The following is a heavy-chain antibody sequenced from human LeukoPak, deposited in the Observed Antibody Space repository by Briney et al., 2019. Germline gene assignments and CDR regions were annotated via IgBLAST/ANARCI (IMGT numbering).Heavy chain of an antibody. CDR1: GVSFDDYY. D-gene: IGHD2-2*01. V-gene: IGHV4-39*01. CDR2: IYYSGST. CDR3: ARVQRGPRAGAFDI. Sequence: SETLSLTCAVSGVSFDDYYWGWIRQPPGKGLEWIGSIYYSGSTYYNPSLKSRVTISVDTSKNQFSLKLSSVTAADTAVYYCARVQRGPRAGAFDIWGQGTMVTVSS. J-gene: IGHJ3*02.